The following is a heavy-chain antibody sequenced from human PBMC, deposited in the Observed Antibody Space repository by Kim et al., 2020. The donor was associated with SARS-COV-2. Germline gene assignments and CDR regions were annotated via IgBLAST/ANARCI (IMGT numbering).Heavy chain of an antibody. J-gene: IGHJ4*02. V-gene: IGHV3-33*01. Sequence: YAEYVKGRLTISKDKSKNRVYLQMNSRRAEETAVYYCAREGGGGQNTFDYWGQGTMVTVSS. D-gene: IGHD2-15*01. CDR3: AREGGGGQNTFDY.